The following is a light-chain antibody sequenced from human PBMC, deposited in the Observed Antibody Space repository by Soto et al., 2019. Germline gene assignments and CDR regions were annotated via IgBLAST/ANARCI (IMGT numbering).Light chain of an antibody. J-gene: IGKJ4*01. CDR2: GAS. V-gene: IGKV1-39*01. Sequence: DPQMTQSPSSLSASVGDRVTITCRASQSISNYLNWYQQKPGKAPKLLIFGASSLQSGVPSRFSGSGSGTDFTLTISSLQPEDFATYYCQQRDTFGGGTKVEIK. CDR1: QSISNY. CDR3: QQRDT.